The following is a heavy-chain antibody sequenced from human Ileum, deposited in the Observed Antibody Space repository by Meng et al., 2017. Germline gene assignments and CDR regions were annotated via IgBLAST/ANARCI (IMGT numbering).Heavy chain of an antibody. J-gene: IGHJ4*02. D-gene: IGHD2-2*01. V-gene: IGHV4-31*03. CDR3: ARGVSAAGLFDN. Sequence: QVQLQESGPGLVKVSQTLSITCTVSGCSIGSAAYYWTWIRQHPAKGLEWIGYIHYTGSTSYNPSLESRTSTSIDTSNNQFSLKVTSVTAADTAVYYCARGVSAAGLFDNWGPGTLVTVSS. CDR1: GCSIGSAAYY. CDR2: IHYTGST.